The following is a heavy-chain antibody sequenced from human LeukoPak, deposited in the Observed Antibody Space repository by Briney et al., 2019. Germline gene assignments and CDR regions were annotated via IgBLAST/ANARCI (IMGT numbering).Heavy chain of an antibody. D-gene: IGHD5-18*01. V-gene: IGHV3-48*02. J-gene: IGHJ6*02. CDR2: ISSSSSSI. Sequence: PGGSLRLSCVASGVTFSISSMSWVRQAPGKGLEWVSYISSSSSSIYDPDSVRGRFTISRDNTKNSLYLQMSSLRDDDTAVYYCARSSLLHSNAMDVWGQGTTVTVSS. CDR3: ARSSLLHSNAMDV. CDR1: GVTFSISS.